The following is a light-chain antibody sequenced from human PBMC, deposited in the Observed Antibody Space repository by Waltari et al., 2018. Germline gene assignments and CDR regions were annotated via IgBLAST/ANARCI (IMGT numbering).Light chain of an antibody. CDR1: QSVSSN. Sequence: EIVMTQSPATLSVSPGERATLSCRASQSVSSNLAWYQQKPGQAPRLLIYGGSIRVTGIPARFSGSGSGTEFTLSISSLQSEDFAVYYCQQCNNWPPLTFGGGTKVEIK. CDR2: GGS. CDR3: QQCNNWPPLT. V-gene: IGKV3-15*01. J-gene: IGKJ4*01.